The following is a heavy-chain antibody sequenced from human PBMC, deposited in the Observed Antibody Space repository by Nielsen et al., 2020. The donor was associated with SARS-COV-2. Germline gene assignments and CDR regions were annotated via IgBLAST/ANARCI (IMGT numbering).Heavy chain of an antibody. CDR2: IGGSGIT. Sequence: GSLRLSCEASGFSFSNYVMSWVRQAPGKGLEWVSGIGGSGITYFADSVKGRFSISRDNSKNMVYLQMKSLRAEDTAVYYCAKEDWHFDYWGQGTLVTVSS. V-gene: IGHV3-23*01. J-gene: IGHJ4*02. D-gene: IGHD3/OR15-3a*01. CDR3: AKEDWHFDY. CDR1: GFSFSNYV.